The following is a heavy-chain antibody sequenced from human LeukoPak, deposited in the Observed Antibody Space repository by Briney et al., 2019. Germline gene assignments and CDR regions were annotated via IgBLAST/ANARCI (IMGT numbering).Heavy chain of an antibody. CDR1: GGSISSYY. V-gene: IGHV4-59*08. CDR3: AILGGGGHFDY. Sequence: SETLSLTCTVSGGSISSYYWSWIRQPPGKGLEYIGYIYYSGTTNYSPSLKSRVTISVDTSKYQFSLKLSSVTAADTAAYYCAILGGGGHFDYWGQGTLVTVSS. D-gene: IGHD3-16*01. CDR2: IYYSGTT. J-gene: IGHJ4*02.